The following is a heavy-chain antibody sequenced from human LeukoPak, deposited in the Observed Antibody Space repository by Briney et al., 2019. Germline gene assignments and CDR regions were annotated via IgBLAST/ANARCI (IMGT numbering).Heavy chain of an antibody. D-gene: IGHD1-7*01. J-gene: IGHJ4*02. CDR2: VYNSGST. V-gene: IGHV4-59*01. Sequence: LETLSLTCTVSGGSISIYYWSWIRQPPGKGLEWLGYVYNSGSTDYNPSLKSRVTISADTSKNQFSLKLSSVTAADTAVYYCVRDRELFYWGQGTLVTVSS. CDR1: GGSISIYY. CDR3: VRDRELFY.